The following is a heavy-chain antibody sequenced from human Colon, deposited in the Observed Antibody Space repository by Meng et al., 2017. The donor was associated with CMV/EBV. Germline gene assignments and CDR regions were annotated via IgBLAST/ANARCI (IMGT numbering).Heavy chain of an antibody. V-gene: IGHV1-8*03. CDR2: MNPNSGNT. CDR3: ARGRGIAALRGSRNWFDP. Sequence: AAVKVSCKASGYTFTSYDINGVRQATGQGLEWMGWMNPNSGNTGYAQKFQGRVTITRNTSISTAYMELSSLRSEDTAVYYCARGRGIAALRGSRNWFDPWGQGTLVTVSS. J-gene: IGHJ5*02. CDR1: GYTFTSYD. D-gene: IGHD6-13*01.